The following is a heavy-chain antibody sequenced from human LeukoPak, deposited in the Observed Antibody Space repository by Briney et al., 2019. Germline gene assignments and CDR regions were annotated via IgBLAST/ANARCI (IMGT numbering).Heavy chain of an antibody. CDR3: AKRGVVIRVILVGFHKEAYYFDS. Sequence: GGSLRLSCAVSGITLSNYGISWVRQAPGKGLEWVAGISGSGGGTNYADAVKGRFTISRDNRKNTLHLQMNSLRAEDTVVYFCAKRGVVIRVILVGFHKEAYYFDSWGQGALVIVSS. V-gene: IGHV3-23*01. CDR2: ISGSGGGT. J-gene: IGHJ4*02. CDR1: GITLSNYG. D-gene: IGHD3-22*01.